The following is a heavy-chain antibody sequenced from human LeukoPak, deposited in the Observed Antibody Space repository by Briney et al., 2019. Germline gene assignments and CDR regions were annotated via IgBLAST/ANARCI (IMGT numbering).Heavy chain of an antibody. Sequence: GGSLRLSCAASGFSFSKYSMNWVRQAPGKGLEWVSSIDSSSRYIYYADSVKGRFTISRDNAKSSLYLQINSLRAEDTAVYYCARNRFSSHYMDVWGKGTTVTVSS. J-gene: IGHJ6*03. CDR2: IDSSSRYI. CDR3: ARNRFSSHYMDV. V-gene: IGHV3-21*01. D-gene: IGHD2/OR15-2a*01. CDR1: GFSFSKYS.